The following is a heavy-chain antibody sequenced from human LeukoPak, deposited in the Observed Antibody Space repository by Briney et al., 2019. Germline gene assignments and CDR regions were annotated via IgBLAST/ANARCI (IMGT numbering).Heavy chain of an antibody. D-gene: IGHD6-19*01. V-gene: IGHV1-18*01. Sequence: ASVKVSCKASGYTFTSYGISWVRQAPGQGLEWMGWISAYNGNTNYAQKLQGRVTMTTDTSTSTAYMELRSLRSDDTAVYYCARDQYSSGWYGATNHYFAYWGQGTLVTVSS. CDR3: ARDQYSSGWYGATNHYFAY. CDR2: ISAYNGNT. CDR1: GYTFTSYG. J-gene: IGHJ4*02.